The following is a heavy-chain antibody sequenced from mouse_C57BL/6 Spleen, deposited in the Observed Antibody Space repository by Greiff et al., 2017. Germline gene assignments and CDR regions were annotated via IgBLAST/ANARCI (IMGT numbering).Heavy chain of an antibody. V-gene: IGHV6-3*01. CDR2: IRLKSDNYAT. Sequence: EVKLVESGGGLVQPGGSMKLSCVASGFTFSNYWMNWVRQSPEKGLEWVAQIRLKSDNYATHYAESVKGRFTISRDDSKSSVYLQMNNLRAEDTRIYYCTGPWDGRYAMDYWGQGTSVTVSS. J-gene: IGHJ4*01. D-gene: IGHD4-1*01. CDR3: TGPWDGRYAMDY. CDR1: GFTFSNYW.